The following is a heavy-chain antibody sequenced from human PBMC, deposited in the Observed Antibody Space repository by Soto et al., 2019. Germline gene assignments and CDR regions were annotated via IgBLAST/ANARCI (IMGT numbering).Heavy chain of an antibody. CDR2: IQASGST. J-gene: IGHJ4*02. V-gene: IGHV4-4*07. Sequence: SETLSLTCTVSGASISSYYWSWIRQPAGKGLEWIGRIQASGSTKYNPSLKSRLTLSVDTSKNQFSLELNSVTAADTAVYYCAGDRGFTSGYEGLVDYWGQGTLVTV. D-gene: IGHD3-16*01. CDR3: AGDRGFTSGYEGLVDY. CDR1: GASISSYY.